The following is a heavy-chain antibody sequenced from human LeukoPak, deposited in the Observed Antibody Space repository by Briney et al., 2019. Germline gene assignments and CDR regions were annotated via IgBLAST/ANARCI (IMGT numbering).Heavy chain of an antibody. Sequence: PGGSLRLSCGVSGFTFSSYGMYWVRQAPGKGLEWVAYIRYDGSNRHYADSVKGRFTISRDNSKNTLYLQMNSLRVEDTAVYYCAKGGRITMLRGVQRDHYFDYWGQGTLVTVSS. D-gene: IGHD3-10*01. V-gene: IGHV3-30*02. CDR1: GFTFSSYG. CDR2: IRYDGSNR. J-gene: IGHJ4*02. CDR3: AKGGRITMLRGVQRDHYFDY.